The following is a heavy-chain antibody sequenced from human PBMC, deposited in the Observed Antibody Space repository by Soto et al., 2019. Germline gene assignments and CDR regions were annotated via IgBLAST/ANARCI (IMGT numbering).Heavy chain of an antibody. J-gene: IGHJ4*02. CDR3: ARLTVVGRVGDC. CDR1: GGSISSSPYY. D-gene: IGHD6-19*01. V-gene: IGHV4-39*01. CDR2: ISFSGNT. Sequence: QLQVQESGPGLVKPSETLSLTCSVSGGSISSSPYYWGWIRQPPGKGLEWIARISFSGNTDYNPSIKSRVTISADTSKNQFSLTLSSVTAADTAVYYCARLTVVGRVGDCWGQGTRVTVSS.